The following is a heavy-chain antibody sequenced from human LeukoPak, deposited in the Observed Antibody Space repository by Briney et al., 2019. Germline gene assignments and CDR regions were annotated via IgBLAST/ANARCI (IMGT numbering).Heavy chain of an antibody. V-gene: IGHV4-59*01. CDR3: ARDSGGPLLMVYAMYI. J-gene: IGHJ3*02. Sequence: SETLSLTCTVSGGSISSYYWSWIRQPPGKGLEWIGYIYYSGSTNYNPSLKSRVTISVDTSKNQFSLKLSSVTAADTAVYYCARDSGGPLLMVYAMYIWGQGTMVTVSS. CDR2: IYYSGST. CDR1: GGSISSYY. D-gene: IGHD2-8*01.